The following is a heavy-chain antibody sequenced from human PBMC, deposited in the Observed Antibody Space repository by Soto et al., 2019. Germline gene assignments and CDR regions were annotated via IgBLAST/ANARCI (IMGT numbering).Heavy chain of an antibody. D-gene: IGHD2-15*01. J-gene: IGHJ3*01. Sequence: EVQLVESGGGLVMPGGSLRLSCAASGFTFSSFPMNWVRQAPGKGLEWVSSINPGSTHIYYRDSGKGRFTISRDDSKNSVYLQMTGLRTEDTALYYCARGYCGGGGCYLRRDAFDVWGQGTMVTVSS. V-gene: IGHV3-21*01. CDR1: GFTFSSFP. CDR3: ARGYCGGGGCYLRRDAFDV. CDR2: INPGSTHI.